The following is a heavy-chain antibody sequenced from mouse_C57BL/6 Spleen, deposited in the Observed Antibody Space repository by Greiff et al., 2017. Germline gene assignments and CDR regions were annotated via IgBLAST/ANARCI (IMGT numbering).Heavy chain of an antibody. Sequence: EVKLEESGGGLVQPGGSMKLSCAASGFTFSDAWMDWVRQSPEKGLEWVAEIRNKANTHATYSAESVKGRFTISRDDSKSSVYLQMNSLRAEDTGMYYCTRRQLGRFAYWGQGTLVTASA. V-gene: IGHV6-6*01. CDR1: GFTFSDAW. CDR2: IRNKANTHAT. D-gene: IGHD4-1*02. CDR3: TRRQLGRFAY. J-gene: IGHJ3*01.